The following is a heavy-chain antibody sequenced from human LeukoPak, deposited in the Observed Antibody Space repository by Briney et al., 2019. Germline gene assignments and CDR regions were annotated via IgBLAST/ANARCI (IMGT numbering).Heavy chain of an antibody. CDR2: ISAYNGNT. J-gene: IGHJ5*02. V-gene: IGHV1-18*01. D-gene: IGHD2-2*01. CDR3: ARVRSSRAYNWFDP. Sequence: ASVKVSCKASGYTFTSYGISWVRQAPGQGLEWMGWISAYNGNTNYAQKFQGRVTMTRDTSISTAYMELSRLRSDDTAVYYCARVRSSRAYNWFDPWGQGTLVTVSS. CDR1: GYTFTSYG.